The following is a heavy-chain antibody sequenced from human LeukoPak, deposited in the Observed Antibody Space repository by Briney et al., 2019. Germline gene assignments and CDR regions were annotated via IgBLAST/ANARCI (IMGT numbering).Heavy chain of an antibody. V-gene: IGHV4-59*01. CDR2: IYYSGST. CDR3: ARGKRFRSGKFWFDP. CDR1: GGSISSYY. Sequence: SETLSLTCTVSGGSISSYYWSWIRQPPGKGLEWIGYIYYSGSTNYNPSLKSRVTISVDTSKNQFSLKLSSVTAADTAVYYCARGKRFRSGKFWFDPSGQGTLVTVSS. J-gene: IGHJ5*02. D-gene: IGHD2-15*01.